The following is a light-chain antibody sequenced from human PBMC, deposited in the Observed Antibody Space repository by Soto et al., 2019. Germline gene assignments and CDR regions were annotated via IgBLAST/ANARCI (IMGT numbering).Light chain of an antibody. J-gene: IGKJ4*01. CDR2: DAS. CDR3: QQRSNWPHT. V-gene: IGKV3-11*01. Sequence: EIVLTQSPATLSLSPGERATLSCRARQSVSSNLAWYQQKPGQAPRLLIYDASNRATGIPARFSGSGSGTDFTLTISSLEPEDFAGYYCQQRSNWPHTFGGGTKVEIK. CDR1: QSVSSN.